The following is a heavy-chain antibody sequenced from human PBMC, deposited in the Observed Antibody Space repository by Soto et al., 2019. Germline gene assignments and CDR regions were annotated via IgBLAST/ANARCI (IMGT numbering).Heavy chain of an antibody. D-gene: IGHD2-2*01. CDR2: IIPIFGTA. Sequence: PVKVSCKASGGTFSSYAISWVRQAPGQGLEWMGGIIPIFGTANYAQKFQGRVTITADESTSTAYMELSSLRSEDTAVYYCARDRVWIVVVPAADYYYYGMDVWGQGTTVTVSS. V-gene: IGHV1-69*13. CDR3: ARDRVWIVVVPAADYYYYGMDV. J-gene: IGHJ6*02. CDR1: GGTFSSYA.